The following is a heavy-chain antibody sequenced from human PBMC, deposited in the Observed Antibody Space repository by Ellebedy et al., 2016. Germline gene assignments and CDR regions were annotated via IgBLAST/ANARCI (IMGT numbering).Heavy chain of an antibody. CDR1: GFTFSSYA. D-gene: IGHD1-7*01. V-gene: IGHV3-23*01. J-gene: IGHJ3*02. Sequence: GESLKISXAASGFTFSSYAMSWVRQAPGKGLEWVSAISGSGGSTYYADSVKGRFTISRDNSKNTLYLQMNSLRAEDTAVYYCAKDLGLHAFDIWGQGTMVTVS. CDR3: AKDLGLHAFDI. CDR2: ISGSGGST.